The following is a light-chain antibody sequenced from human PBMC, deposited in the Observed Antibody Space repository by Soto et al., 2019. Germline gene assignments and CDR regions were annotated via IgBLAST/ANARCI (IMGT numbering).Light chain of an antibody. CDR2: KSD. CDR3: ATWDDGLSGVL. CDR1: DSNIGSNS. Sequence: QSVLTQPPSASGTPGQRVSITFSGSDSNIGSNSVHWYQQVPGMAPKLLVYKSDQRPSGVPDRFSGSKSVTSASLAISGLRAEDEAEYYCATWDDGLSGVLFGGGTKLTVL. J-gene: IGLJ2*01. V-gene: IGLV1-47*01.